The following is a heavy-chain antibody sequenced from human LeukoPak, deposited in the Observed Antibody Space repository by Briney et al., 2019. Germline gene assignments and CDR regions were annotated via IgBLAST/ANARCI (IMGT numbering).Heavy chain of an antibody. CDR1: GDSITWSSYY. J-gene: IGHJ4*02. Sequence: PSETLSLTCTVSGDSITWSSYYWGWIRQPPGKGLEWIGSMFYRGSTYSNPSLKSRVTISLDTSKNQFSLKLSSVTAADTAVYYCARHYYDSTGYYYFDYWGQGSLATVSS. CDR2: MFYRGST. CDR3: ARHYYDSTGYYYFDY. V-gene: IGHV4-39*01. D-gene: IGHD3-22*01.